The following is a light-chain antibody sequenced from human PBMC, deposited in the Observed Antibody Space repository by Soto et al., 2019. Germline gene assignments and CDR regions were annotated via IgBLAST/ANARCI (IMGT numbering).Light chain of an antibody. V-gene: IGKV1-5*01. Sequence: DIQMTQSPSSLSASVGDRVTITCRASQSISRWLAWYQQKPGKAPNLLIYDASTLETGVPSRFSGSGSGTEFTLTISSLQPEDFATYYCQQLDGYPPWTFGQGTKVDIK. CDR3: QQLDGYPPWT. CDR2: DAS. CDR1: QSISRW. J-gene: IGKJ1*01.